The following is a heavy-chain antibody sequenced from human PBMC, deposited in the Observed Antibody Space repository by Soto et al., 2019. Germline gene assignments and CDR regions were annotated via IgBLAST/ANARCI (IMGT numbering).Heavy chain of an antibody. Sequence: TLSLTCAVSGGSISSGGYSWSWIRQPPGKGLEWIGYIYHSGSTYYNPSLKSRVTISVDRSKNQFSLKLSSVTAADTAVYYCASSHAGAHITAAVHWGQGTLVIVSS. CDR2: IYHSGST. V-gene: IGHV4-30-2*01. D-gene: IGHD6-13*01. CDR3: ASSHAGAHITAAVH. J-gene: IGHJ4*02. CDR1: GGSISSGGYS.